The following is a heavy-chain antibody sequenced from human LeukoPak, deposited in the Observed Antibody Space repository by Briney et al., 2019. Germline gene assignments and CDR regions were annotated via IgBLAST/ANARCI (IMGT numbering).Heavy chain of an antibody. CDR2: INPNSGGT. CDR3: ARDSSSWYFHYYGMDV. J-gene: IGHJ6*02. V-gene: IGHV1-2*02. CDR1: GYTFTGYY. D-gene: IGHD6-13*01. Sequence: VASVKVSCKASGYTFTGYYMHWVRQAPGQGLEWMGWINPNSGGTNYAQKFQGRVTMTRDTSISTAYMELSRLRSDDTAVNYCARDSSSWYFHYYGMDVWGQGTTVTVSS.